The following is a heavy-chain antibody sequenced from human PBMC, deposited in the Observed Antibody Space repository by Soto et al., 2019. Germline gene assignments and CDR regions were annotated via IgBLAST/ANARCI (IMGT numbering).Heavy chain of an antibody. Sequence: LGESLKISCKGSGYSFTSYWIGWVRQMPGKGLEWMGSIYPGDSDTRYSPSFQGQVTISADKSISTAYLQWSSLKASGTAMYYCAISGIAAAGTNYFDYWGQGTLVTVSS. V-gene: IGHV5-51*01. CDR1: GYSFTSYW. D-gene: IGHD6-13*01. J-gene: IGHJ4*02. CDR3: AISGIAAAGTNYFDY. CDR2: IYPGDSDT.